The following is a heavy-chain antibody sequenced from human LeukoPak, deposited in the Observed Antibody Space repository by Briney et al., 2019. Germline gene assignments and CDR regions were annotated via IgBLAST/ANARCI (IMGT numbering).Heavy chain of an antibody. CDR3: ATIKRGNIFGFFDF. Sequence: SESLSLTCTVSGGSISSHYWSWVRQPPGKGLECSGYVLDNVRTKDNPSLNSRFTLSADTSKNQFSLRLTSVTAADTAVYYCATIKRGNIFGFFDFWGQGILVTVSS. CDR1: GGSISSHY. J-gene: IGHJ4*02. V-gene: IGHV4-59*11. CDR2: VLDNVRT. D-gene: IGHD5-18*01.